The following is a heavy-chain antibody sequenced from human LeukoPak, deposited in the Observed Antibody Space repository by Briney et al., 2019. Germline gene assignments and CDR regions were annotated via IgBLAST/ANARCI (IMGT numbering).Heavy chain of an antibody. J-gene: IGHJ4*02. CDR1: GFTFTSSP. Sequence: SVKVSCKASGFTFTSSPVQWVRQARGQRLEWIGWIVVGSGNTNYAQKFQERVTITRDMSTSTAYMELSRLRSEDTAVYYCAAMGTARPDLWGQGTLVTVSS. D-gene: IGHD6-25*01. V-gene: IGHV1-58*01. CDR3: AAMGTARPDL. CDR2: IVVGSGNT.